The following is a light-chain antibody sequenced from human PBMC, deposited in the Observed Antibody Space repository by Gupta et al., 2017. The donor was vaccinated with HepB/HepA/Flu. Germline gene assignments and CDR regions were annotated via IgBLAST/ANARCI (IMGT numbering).Light chain of an antibody. CDR3: SARDRSSSIWG. CDR1: SNNVGYEG. V-gene: IGLV10-54*04. CDR2: CNN. J-gene: IGLJ3*02. Sequence: QAGLTQPPSVSKDLRQTATLTCTGNSNNVGYEGATWLQQHQGHPPKGVFYCNNNRPSGISDRFLSYTAGKNASPHTTGLQPEEEAYDYYSARDRSSSIWGFGGGTKMTVL.